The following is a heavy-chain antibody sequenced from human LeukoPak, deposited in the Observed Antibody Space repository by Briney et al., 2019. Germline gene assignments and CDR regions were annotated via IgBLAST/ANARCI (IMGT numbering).Heavy chain of an antibody. Sequence: GGSLRLSCSVSGFTFMNYFMHWVRQAPGEGLVWVSRINGDGTSTIYADSVKGRFTISRDNAKNTLYLQMNSLRAEDTAIYYCTRRVDSTRWFDPWGQGTLVSVSS. D-gene: IGHD1-1*01. CDR3: TRRVDSTRWFDP. J-gene: IGHJ5*02. CDR1: GFTFMNYF. V-gene: IGHV3-74*01. CDR2: INGDGTST.